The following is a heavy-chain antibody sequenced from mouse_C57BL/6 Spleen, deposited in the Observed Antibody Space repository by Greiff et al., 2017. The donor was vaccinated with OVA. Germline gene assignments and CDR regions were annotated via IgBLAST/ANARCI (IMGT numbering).Heavy chain of an antibody. CDR1: GYTFTSYW. D-gene: IGHD1-1*01. Sequence: QVQLQQPGAELVMPGASVKLSCKASGYTFTSYWMHWVKQRPGQGLEWIGKIDPSGSYTNYNQKFKGKSTLTVDKYSSTAYMQLSSLTSEDSAVYYCARSIAITTGIDYWGQGTSVTVSS. J-gene: IGHJ4*01. CDR3: ARSIAITTGIDY. CDR2: IDPSGSYT. V-gene: IGHV1-69*01.